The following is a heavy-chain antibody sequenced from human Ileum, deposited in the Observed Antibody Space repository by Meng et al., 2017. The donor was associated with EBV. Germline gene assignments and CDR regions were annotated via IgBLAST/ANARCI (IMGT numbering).Heavy chain of an antibody. Sequence: QVQLQESGPGLVKPSTTLSLTCTVSGGSISSSNYYWSWIRQPPGKGLEWSGHIYNSGSTYYNPSLKSRITISVDTSKNQFSLKLSSVTAADTAVYYCARGQKGYFDLWGRGTLVTVSS. J-gene: IGHJ2*01. CDR1: GGSISSSNYY. CDR3: ARGQKGYFDL. V-gene: IGHV4-30-4*01. CDR2: IYNSGST.